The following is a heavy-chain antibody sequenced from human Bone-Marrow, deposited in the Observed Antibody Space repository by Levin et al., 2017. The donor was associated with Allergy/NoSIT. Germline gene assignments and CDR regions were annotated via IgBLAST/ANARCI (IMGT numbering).Heavy chain of an antibody. V-gene: IGHV4-4*02. CDR1: DGSISSSNW. CDR3: ARRNVLAPGEDWFDP. D-gene: IGHD7-27*01. J-gene: IGHJ5*02. Sequence: SETLSLTCGVSDGSISSSNWWTWVRQPPGKGLEWIGEIHHSGSTNYNPSLKSRVTISVEKSKNQFPLKLSSVTAADTAVYYCARRNVLAPGEDWFDPWGQGTLVTVSS. CDR2: IHHSGST.